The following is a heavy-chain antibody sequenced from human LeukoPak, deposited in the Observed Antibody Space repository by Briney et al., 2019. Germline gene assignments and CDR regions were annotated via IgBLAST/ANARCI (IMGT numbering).Heavy chain of an antibody. CDR3: VRQLDGTLDY. D-gene: IGHD1-26*01. J-gene: IGHJ4*02. CDR2: IKQDGGEK. V-gene: IGHV3-7*04. CDR1: GFTFSKYW. Sequence: GGSLRLSCAASGFTFSKYWMSWVRQAPGTGLEWVANIKQDGGEKYYVDSVEGRFTISRDNAKNSLDLQMNSLRAEDTAVYYCVRQLDGTLDYWGQGTLVTVSS.